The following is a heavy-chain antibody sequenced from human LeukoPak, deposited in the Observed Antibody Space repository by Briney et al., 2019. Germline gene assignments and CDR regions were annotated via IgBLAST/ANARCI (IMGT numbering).Heavy chain of an antibody. D-gene: IGHD3-10*01. CDR2: ISGSAGGT. CDR1: GFTFSSYA. CDR3: AKDRVVRGVMGRDDY. J-gene: IGHJ4*02. V-gene: IGHV3-23*01. Sequence: GGSLRLSCAASGFTFSSYAMSWVRQAPGKGLEWVSTISGSAGGTYYADSVKGRSTISRDNSRNTLYLQMNSLRAEDTAVYYCAKDRVVRGVMGRDDYWGQGTLVTVSS.